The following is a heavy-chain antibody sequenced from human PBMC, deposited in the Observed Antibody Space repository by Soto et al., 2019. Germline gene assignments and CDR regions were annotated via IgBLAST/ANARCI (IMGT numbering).Heavy chain of an antibody. D-gene: IGHD3-16*01. Sequence: SETLSLTCTVSGDSISSYYWSWIRQPPGKGLEWIGYIYYSGSTNYNPSLKSRVTISADNSINTAYLQLLNLKASDTAIYYCTKGATSPFDSWGQGTRVTVSS. CDR2: IYYSGST. J-gene: IGHJ4*02. CDR1: GDSISSYY. V-gene: IGHV4-59*12. CDR3: TKGATSPFDS.